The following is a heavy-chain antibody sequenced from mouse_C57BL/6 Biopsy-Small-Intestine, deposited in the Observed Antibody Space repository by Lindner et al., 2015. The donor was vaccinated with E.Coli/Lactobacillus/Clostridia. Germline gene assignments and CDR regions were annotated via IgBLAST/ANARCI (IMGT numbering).Heavy chain of an antibody. D-gene: IGHD2-4*01. CDR2: INPGSGGT. CDR1: GYAFTNYL. J-gene: IGHJ2*01. CDR3: AREGLRRGY. V-gene: IGHV1-54*01. Sequence: VQLQESGAELVRPGTSVKVSCKASGYAFTNYLIEWVKQRPGQGLEWIGVINPGSGGTNYNEKFKGKATLTADKSSSTAYMQLSSLTSEDSAVYFCAREGLRRGYWGQGTTLTVSS.